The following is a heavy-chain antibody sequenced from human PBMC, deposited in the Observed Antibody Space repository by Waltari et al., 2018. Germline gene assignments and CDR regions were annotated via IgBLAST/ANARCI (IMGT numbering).Heavy chain of an antibody. Sequence: QVQLVESGGGVVQPGRSLRLSCVVSGFTFRSYAMQWVRQAPGKGLEWVAVISDAGTIKYYADSVKGRFTISRDNSRNTLFLQMNSLKTEDTAVYYCARDWDGGGYYSSLFNDIFDIWGQGTMVTVSS. J-gene: IGHJ3*02. CDR2: ISDAGTIK. CDR1: GFTFRSYA. CDR3: ARDWDGGGYYSSLFNDIFDI. V-gene: IGHV3-30-3*01. D-gene: IGHD2-21*02.